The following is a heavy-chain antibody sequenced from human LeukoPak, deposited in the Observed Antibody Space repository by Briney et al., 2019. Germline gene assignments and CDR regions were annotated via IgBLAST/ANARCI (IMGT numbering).Heavy chain of an antibody. Sequence: PSQTLSLTCTVSGGCISSGGYYWSWIRQHPGKGLEWIGYIYYSGSTYYNPSLKSRVTISVDTSKNQFSLKLSSVTAADTAVYYCARHYYYDSSGYSDAFDIWGQGTMVTVSS. CDR3: ARHYYYDSSGYSDAFDI. CDR2: IYYSGST. V-gene: IGHV4-31*03. D-gene: IGHD3-22*01. J-gene: IGHJ3*02. CDR1: GGCISSGGYY.